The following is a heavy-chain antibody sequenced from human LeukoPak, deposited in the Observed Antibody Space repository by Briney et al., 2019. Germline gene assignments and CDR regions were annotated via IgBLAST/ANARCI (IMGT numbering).Heavy chain of an antibody. CDR2: IYPGDSEA. CDR1: GYRFTNYW. D-gene: IGHD1-26*01. CDR3: ARRRDLYSGSYYPFDY. V-gene: IGHV5-51*01. J-gene: IGHJ4*02. Sequence: GESLKISCKGSGYRFTNYWIGWVRQMPGKGLEWMGIIYPGDSEARYSPSFQGQVTISADKSISTAYLQWSSLKASDTAMYYCARRRDLYSGSYYPFDYWGQGTLVTVSS.